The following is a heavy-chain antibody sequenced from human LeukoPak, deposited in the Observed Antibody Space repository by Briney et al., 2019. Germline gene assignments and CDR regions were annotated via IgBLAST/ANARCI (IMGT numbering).Heavy chain of an antibody. J-gene: IGHJ4*02. CDR1: GYTFTGYY. CDR2: INPNSGGT. D-gene: IGHD2-2*01. V-gene: IGHV1-2*02. CDR3: ARDLQDCSSTSCPFDY. Sequence: ASVKVSCKASGYTFTGYYMHWVRQAPGQGLEWMGWINPNSGGTNYAQKFQGRVTMTRDTSISTAYMELSRLRSDDTAVYYCARDLQDCSSTSCPFDYWGQGTLVTVSS.